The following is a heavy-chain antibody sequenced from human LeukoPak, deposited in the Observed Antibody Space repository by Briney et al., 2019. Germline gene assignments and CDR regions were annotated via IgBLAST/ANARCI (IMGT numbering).Heavy chain of an antibody. CDR1: GGTFSSYA. D-gene: IGHD3-10*01. V-gene: IGHV1-46*01. J-gene: IGHJ4*02. CDR2: INPSGGST. Sequence: ASVKVSCKASGGTFSSYAISWVRQAPGQGLEWMGIINPSGGSTSYAQKFQGRVTMTRDTSTSTVYMELSSLRSEDTAVYYCASISALWFGSYWGQGTLVTVSS. CDR3: ASISALWFGSY.